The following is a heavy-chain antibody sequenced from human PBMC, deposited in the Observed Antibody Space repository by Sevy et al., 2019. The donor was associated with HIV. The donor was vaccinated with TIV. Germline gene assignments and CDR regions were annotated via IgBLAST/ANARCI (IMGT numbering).Heavy chain of an antibody. CDR3: ARRYFDL. CDR2: IRQDGNEI. CDR1: GFTFDMYW. V-gene: IGHV3-7*01. J-gene: IGHJ4*02. Sequence: GGSLRLSCDASGFTFDMYWMQWVRKAPGKGLEWVANIRQDGNEIYYAASVRGRFTISRDNAKGSLYLQMKNLSVEERATYYCARRYFDLWGQGTLVTVSS.